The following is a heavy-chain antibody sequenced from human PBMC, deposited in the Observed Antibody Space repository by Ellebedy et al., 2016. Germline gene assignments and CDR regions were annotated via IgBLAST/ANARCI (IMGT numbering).Heavy chain of an antibody. J-gene: IGHJ4*02. Sequence: GGSLRLXCAASGFNFRSYAMSWVRQAPGKGLEWVAVISYDGSNKYYADSVKGRFTISRDNSKNTLYLQMNSLRAEDTAVYYCAKDFGLFGVVTPIDYWGQGTLVTVSS. CDR2: ISYDGSNK. V-gene: IGHV3-30*18. D-gene: IGHD3-3*01. CDR1: GFNFRSYA. CDR3: AKDFGLFGVVTPIDY.